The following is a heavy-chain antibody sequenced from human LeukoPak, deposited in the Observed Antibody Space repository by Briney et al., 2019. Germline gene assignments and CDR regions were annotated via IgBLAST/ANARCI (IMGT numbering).Heavy chain of an antibody. V-gene: IGHV3-33*06. J-gene: IGHJ4*02. CDR2: IWYDGSNK. D-gene: IGHD6-6*01. CDR3: AKAGYEYNMFFDY. CDR1: GFTFSSYG. Sequence: GSSLRLSCAASGFTFSSYGMHWVRQAPGKGLEWVAVIWYDGSNKYYADSVKGRFTISRDNSKNTISLQMNSLRVDDTAVYYCAKAGYEYNMFFDYWGQGALVTVSS.